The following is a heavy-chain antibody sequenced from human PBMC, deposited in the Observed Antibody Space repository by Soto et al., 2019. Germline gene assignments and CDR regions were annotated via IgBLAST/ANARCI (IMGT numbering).Heavy chain of an antibody. CDR2: IHYTGNT. CDR3: AAGDYLTGFSYREIKWFDP. J-gene: IGHJ5*02. V-gene: IGHV4-59*01. D-gene: IGHD3-9*01. CDR1: SGSISSYY. Sequence: SETLSLTCTVSSGSISSYYWSWIRQPPGQGLEWIGYIHYTGNTNSNPSLKGRVTLSIDPSWNQFSLKLRSVTAADTAVYYSAAGDYLTGFSYREIKWFDPWGQGTLVTVSS.